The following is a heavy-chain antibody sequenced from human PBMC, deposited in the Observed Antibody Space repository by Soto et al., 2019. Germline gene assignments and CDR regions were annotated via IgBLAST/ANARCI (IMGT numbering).Heavy chain of an antibody. D-gene: IGHD3-22*01. CDR3: ARDYYDGSHYYPAGCDY. CDR1: GFTFSSYE. J-gene: IGHJ4*02. CDR2: ISYSGSTI. V-gene: IGHV3-48*03. Sequence: EVQLVESGGGLVQPGGSLRLSCAASGFTFSSYEMNWVRQAPGKGLEWVSYISYSGSTIYYADSVKGRFTISRDNAKNSLYLQMNSLRAEDTAVYYCARDYYDGSHYYPAGCDYWGQGTLVTVSS.